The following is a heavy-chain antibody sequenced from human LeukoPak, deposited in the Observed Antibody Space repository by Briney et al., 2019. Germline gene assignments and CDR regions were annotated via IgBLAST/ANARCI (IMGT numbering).Heavy chain of an antibody. Sequence: PGGSLRLSCAASGFTVSSNYMSWVRQAPGKGLEWVSVIYSGGSTYYADSVKGRFTISRENSKNTLYLQMNSPRAEDTAVYYCARATIGNDAFDIWGQGTMVTVSS. V-gene: IGHV3-66*02. D-gene: IGHD3-16*01. CDR2: IYSGGST. CDR1: GFTVSSNY. CDR3: ARATIGNDAFDI. J-gene: IGHJ3*02.